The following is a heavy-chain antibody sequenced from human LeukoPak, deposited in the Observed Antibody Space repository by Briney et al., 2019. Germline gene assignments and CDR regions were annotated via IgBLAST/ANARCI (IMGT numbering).Heavy chain of an antibody. D-gene: IGHD6-19*01. Sequence: SQTLSLTCAISGGSVSSNSAAWNWIRQSPSRGLEWLGRTYYRSKWYNDYAVSVKSRITINPDTSKNQFSLQLNSVTPEDTAVYYCARAQESSSGWYRYYYGMDVWGQGTTVTVSS. V-gene: IGHV6-1*01. CDR1: GGSVSSNSAA. CDR2: TYYRSKWYN. CDR3: ARAQESSSGWYRYYYGMDV. J-gene: IGHJ6*02.